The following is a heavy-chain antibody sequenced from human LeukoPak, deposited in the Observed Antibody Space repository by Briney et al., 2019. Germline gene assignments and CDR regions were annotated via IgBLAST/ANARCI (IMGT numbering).Heavy chain of an antibody. V-gene: IGHV6-1*01. J-gene: IGHJ3*02. CDR2: TYYRSKWYN. CDR1: GDSVSSNRAD. Sequence: SQTLSLTCAISGDSVSSNRADWNWIRQSPSRGLEWLGRTYYRSKWYNDYAVSVKSRITINPDTSKNQFSLQLNSVTPEDTAVYYCARGRWELLGDAFDIWGQGTMVTVSS. CDR3: ARGRWELLGDAFDI. D-gene: IGHD1-26*01.